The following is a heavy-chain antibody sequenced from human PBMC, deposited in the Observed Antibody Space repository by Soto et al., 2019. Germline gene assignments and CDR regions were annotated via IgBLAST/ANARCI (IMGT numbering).Heavy chain of an antibody. CDR3: AREMHLGSGWGDIDI. CDR1: GFTVSAKW. V-gene: IGHV3-7*03. CDR2: INEDGSKK. D-gene: IGHD6-19*01. J-gene: IGHJ4*02. Sequence: VQLVESGGALVQPGGPLGLSCAVSGFTVSAKWMSWVRQAPGKGLEWLANINEDGSKKFYVDSVKGRFTISKDNAKNPVSLPLGSLSADDTAVYYCAREMHLGSGWGDIDIWGRGAMVTVSS.